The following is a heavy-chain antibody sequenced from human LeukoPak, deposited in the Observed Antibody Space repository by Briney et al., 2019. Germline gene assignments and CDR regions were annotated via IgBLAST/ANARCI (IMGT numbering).Heavy chain of an antibody. J-gene: IGHJ3*02. D-gene: IGHD3-3*01. CDR2: INPSSSGT. Sequence: ASVKVSCKASGYTFTGYYMHWVRQAPAQGLEWMGWINPSSSGTNYAHKFQGRVTMTRDTSISTAYMELSRLRSDDTAVYYCARLTYYDFWSGYNYAFDIWGQGTMVTVSS. CDR3: ARLTYYDFWSGYNYAFDI. CDR1: GYTFTGYY. V-gene: IGHV1-2*02.